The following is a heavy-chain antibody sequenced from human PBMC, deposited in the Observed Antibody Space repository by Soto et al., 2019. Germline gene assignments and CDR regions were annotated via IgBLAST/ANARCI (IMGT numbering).Heavy chain of an antibody. CDR1: GFSITGFA. J-gene: IGHJ4*02. D-gene: IGHD1-26*01. CDR2: ISASGGST. Sequence: GGSLRLSCVASGFSITGFAMSWVRQSPGKGLEWASAISASGGSTYADSVKGRFTISRDNSKNTLYLQMNSLRVEDTAVYYCAKVLSSGSYSGALEYWGQGALVTVSS. V-gene: IGHV3-23*01. CDR3: AKVLSSGSYSGALEY.